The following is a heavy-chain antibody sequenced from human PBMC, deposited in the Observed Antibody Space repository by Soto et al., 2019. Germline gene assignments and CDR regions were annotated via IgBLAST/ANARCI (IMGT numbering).Heavy chain of an antibody. CDR1: GYTFINYG. CDR2: INTYSDRT. CDR3: ARDYTGRGYFDH. J-gene: IGHJ4*02. V-gene: IGHV1-18*04. D-gene: IGHD2-8*02. Sequence: QVQLVQSGAEMKNPGASVKVSCKASGYTFINYGISWVRQAPGQGLEWLGWINTYSDRTNYAQEFQCRASMTTEKSTSTVYMELRSLRSGDTALYYCARDYTGRGYFDHWGQGSLVTVSS.